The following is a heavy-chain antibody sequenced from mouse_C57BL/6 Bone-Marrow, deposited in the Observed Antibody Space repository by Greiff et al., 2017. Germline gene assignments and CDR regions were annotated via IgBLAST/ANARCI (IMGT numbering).Heavy chain of an antibody. Sequence: EVKLVESGGGLVKPGGSLKLSCAASGFTFSDYGMHWVRQAPEKGLKWVAYISRGSSTIYYTDTVKGRFTISRANAKNTLFLQMTSLRSEDTAMYYCARGDYAYEGAWFAYWGQGTLVTVSA. J-gene: IGHJ3*01. CDR1: GFTFSDYG. CDR3: ARGDYAYEGAWFAY. V-gene: IGHV5-17*01. CDR2: ISRGSSTI. D-gene: IGHD2-2*01.